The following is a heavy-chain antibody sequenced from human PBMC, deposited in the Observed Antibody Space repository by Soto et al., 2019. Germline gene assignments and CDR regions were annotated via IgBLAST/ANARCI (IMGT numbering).Heavy chain of an antibody. Sequence: ASVKVSCKASGYTFTDYYIHWVRQAPGQGLECVGWLNPNSGGSNYAQKFQGRVTMTRDTSISTAYMELSRLTSDDTAVYYCATLRAGAFDYWGQGTLVTVSS. J-gene: IGHJ4*02. CDR1: GYTFTDYY. CDR3: ATLRAGAFDY. CDR2: LNPNSGGS. D-gene: IGHD6-13*01. V-gene: IGHV1-2*02.